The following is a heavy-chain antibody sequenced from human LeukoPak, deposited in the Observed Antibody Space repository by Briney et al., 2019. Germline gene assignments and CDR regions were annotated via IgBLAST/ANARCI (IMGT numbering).Heavy chain of an antibody. CDR1: GGSISSYY. CDR3: ARALSSSSLFDY. Sequence: SETLSLTCTVSGGSISSYYWSWIRRPPGKGLEWIGYIYYSGSTNYNPSLKSRVTISVDTSKNQFSLKLSSVTAADTAVYYCARALSSSSLFDYWGQGTLVTVSS. V-gene: IGHV4-59*01. CDR2: IYYSGST. D-gene: IGHD6-13*01. J-gene: IGHJ4*02.